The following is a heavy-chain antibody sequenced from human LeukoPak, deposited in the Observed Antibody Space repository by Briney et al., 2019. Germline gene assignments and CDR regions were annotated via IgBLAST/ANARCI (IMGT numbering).Heavy chain of an antibody. CDR1: GFPFSTYY. CDR3: VREYFYGMDV. Sequence: PGGSLRLSCAASGFPFSTYYMDWVRQAPGKGREWVGLSRAKGDSYSTEYAASVKGRFSILRDESENSMYLQMNSLKTEDTAVYFCVREYFYGMDVWGQGTTVTVSS. V-gene: IGHV3-72*01. J-gene: IGHJ6*02. CDR2: SRAKGDSYST.